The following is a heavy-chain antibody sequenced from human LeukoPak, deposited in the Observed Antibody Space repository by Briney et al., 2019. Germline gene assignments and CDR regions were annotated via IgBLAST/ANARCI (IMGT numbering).Heavy chain of an antibody. CDR3: ARVFPSSGWYNLYY. CDR2: ISSYNGNT. J-gene: IGHJ4*02. CDR1: GYTFTSYG. Sequence: ASVKVSCKASGYTFTSYGITWVRQAPGQGLEWMGWISSYNGNTNYAQKVQGRLTMTTDTSTSTAYMELRSLRSDDTAVYYCARVFPSSGWYNLYYWGLGTLVTVSS. V-gene: IGHV1-18*01. D-gene: IGHD6-19*01.